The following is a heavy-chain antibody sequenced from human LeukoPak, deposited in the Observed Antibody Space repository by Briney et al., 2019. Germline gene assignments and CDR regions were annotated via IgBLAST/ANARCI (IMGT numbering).Heavy chain of an antibody. CDR1: GFTFSDYY. CDR3: SRPNDF. CDR2: SRNKANSYTR. Sequence: PGGSLRLSCAASGFTFSDYYLDWVRQAPGKGLEWVGRSRNKANSYTRDYAASVKGRFTISSYDSKNSLYLQMNSLTSEDTAVYYCSRPNDFWGQGTLVTVSS. J-gene: IGHJ4*02. V-gene: IGHV3-72*01.